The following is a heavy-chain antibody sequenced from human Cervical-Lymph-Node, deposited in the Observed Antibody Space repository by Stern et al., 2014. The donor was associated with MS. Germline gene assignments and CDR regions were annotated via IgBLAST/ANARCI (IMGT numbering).Heavy chain of an antibody. V-gene: IGHV1-69*12. Sequence: QVQLVQSGAEVRKPGSPVKVSCEASGGTFSTYAINWVRQAPGQGLEWMGGIITGFGIENYAQDFQGRVTITADAAKTNAYMELSNLRSDDPAVYYCARVNEGTAVEDSYYGLDVWGQGTTVTVSS. J-gene: IGHJ6*02. CDR2: IITGFGIE. D-gene: IGHD6-19*01. CDR3: ARVNEGTAVEDSYYGLDV. CDR1: GGTFSTYA.